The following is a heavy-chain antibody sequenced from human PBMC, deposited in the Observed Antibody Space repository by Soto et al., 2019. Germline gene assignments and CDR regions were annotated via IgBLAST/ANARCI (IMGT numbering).Heavy chain of an antibody. CDR3: ARDRAHIAVAGRKLHNYYYYGMDV. CDR1: GYTFTSYY. Sequence: GASVKVSCKASGYTFTSYYMHWVRQAPGQGLEWMGIINPSGGSTSYEQKFKGKVTMTRDTSTSTVYKKLSSLKSEDTAVYYCARDRAHIAVAGRKLHNYYYYGMDVWGQGTTVTVSS. CDR2: INPSGGST. J-gene: IGHJ6*02. V-gene: IGHV1-46*01. D-gene: IGHD6-19*01.